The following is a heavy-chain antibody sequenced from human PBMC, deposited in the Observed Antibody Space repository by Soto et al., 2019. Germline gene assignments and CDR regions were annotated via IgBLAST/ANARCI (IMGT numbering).Heavy chain of an antibody. D-gene: IGHD2-15*01. J-gene: IGHJ4*02. V-gene: IGHV4-61*08. CDR2: IYYSGST. CDR3: ARGYCSGGSCYWFDY. CDR1: GGSISSGDYF. Sequence: SETLSLTCTVSGGSISSGDYFWSWIRQPPGKRLEWIGYIYYSGSTNYNPSLKSRVTISLDTSMIQFSLKLSSVTAADTAFYYCARGYCSGGSCYWFDYWGQGTLVTVSS.